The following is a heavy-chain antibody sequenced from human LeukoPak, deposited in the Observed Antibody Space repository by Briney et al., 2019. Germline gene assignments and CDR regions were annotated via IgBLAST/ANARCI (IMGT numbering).Heavy chain of an antibody. D-gene: IGHD1-26*01. CDR1: GGSISSYY. J-gene: IGHJ4*02. CDR2: IYYSGST. CDR3: ARAPWEPNFDY. V-gene: IGHV4-59*12. Sequence: SETLSLTCTVSGGSISSYYWSWIRQPPGKGLEWIGYIYYSGSTNYNPSLKSRVTISVDTSKNQFSLKLSSVTAADMAVYYCARAPWEPNFDYWGQGTLVTVSS.